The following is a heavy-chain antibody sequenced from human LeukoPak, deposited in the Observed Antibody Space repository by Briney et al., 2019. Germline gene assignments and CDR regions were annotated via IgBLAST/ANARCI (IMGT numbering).Heavy chain of an antibody. CDR3: ANPKGDSGSYYTFDY. Sequence: GGSLRLSCAASGFTFSSYAMNWVRQAPGKGLEWGSTISGSGGGTYYADSVKGRFTISRDNSKNTLYLQMNSLRAEDTAIYYCANPKGDSGSYYTFDYWGQGTLVTVSS. V-gene: IGHV3-23*01. D-gene: IGHD3-10*01. CDR1: GFTFSSYA. J-gene: IGHJ4*02. CDR2: ISGSGGGT.